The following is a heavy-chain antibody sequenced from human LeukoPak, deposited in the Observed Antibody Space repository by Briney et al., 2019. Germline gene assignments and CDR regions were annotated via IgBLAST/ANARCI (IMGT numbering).Heavy chain of an antibody. CDR2: IYYSGST. J-gene: IGHJ4*02. V-gene: IGHV4-59*01. D-gene: IGHD7-27*01. CDR3: ARANNWGPAYFDY. Sequence: PSETLSLTCTVSGGSISSYYWSWIRQPPGKGLEWIGYIYYSGSTNYNPSLKSRVTISVDTSKNQFPLKLSSVTAADTAVYYCARANNWGPAYFDYWGQGTLVTVSS. CDR1: GGSISSYY.